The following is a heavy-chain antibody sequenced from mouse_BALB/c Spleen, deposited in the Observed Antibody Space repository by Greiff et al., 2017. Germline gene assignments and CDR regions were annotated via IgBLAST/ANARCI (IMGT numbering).Heavy chain of an antibody. J-gene: IGHJ2*01. Sequence: QVQLKQSGAELMKPGASVKISCKATGYTFSSYWIEWVKQRPGHGLEWIGEILPGSGSTNYNEKFKGKATFTADTSSNTAYMQLSSLTSEDSAVYYCAGDYYGSRFDYWGQGTTLTVSS. CDR3: AGDYYGSRFDY. CDR2: ILPGSGST. D-gene: IGHD1-1*01. CDR1: GYTFSSYW. V-gene: IGHV1-9*01.